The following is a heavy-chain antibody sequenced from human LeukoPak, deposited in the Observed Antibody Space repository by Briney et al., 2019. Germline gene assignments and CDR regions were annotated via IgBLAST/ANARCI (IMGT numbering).Heavy chain of an antibody. V-gene: IGHV1-18*01. D-gene: IGHD6-13*01. CDR3: ARKGSSWENWFDP. CDR1: GGTFSSYA. J-gene: IGHJ5*02. Sequence: ASVKVSCKASGGTFSSYAISWVRQAPGQGLEWMGWISAYNGNTNYAQKLQGRVTMTTDTSTSTAYMELRSLRSDDTAVYYCARKGSSWENWFDPWGQGTLVTVSS. CDR2: ISAYNGNT.